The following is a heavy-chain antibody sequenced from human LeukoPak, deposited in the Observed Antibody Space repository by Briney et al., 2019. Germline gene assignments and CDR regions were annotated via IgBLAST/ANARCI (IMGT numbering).Heavy chain of an antibody. Sequence: GGSLRLSCAASGFTFSSYAMSWVRQAPGKGLEWVSAISGSGGSTYYADSVKGRFTISRDNSKNTLYLQMNSLRAEDTAVYYCARDCSGGSCYIGHDAFDIWGQGTMVTVSS. J-gene: IGHJ3*02. CDR3: ARDCSGGSCYIGHDAFDI. D-gene: IGHD2-15*01. CDR2: ISGSGGST. CDR1: GFTFSSYA. V-gene: IGHV3-23*01.